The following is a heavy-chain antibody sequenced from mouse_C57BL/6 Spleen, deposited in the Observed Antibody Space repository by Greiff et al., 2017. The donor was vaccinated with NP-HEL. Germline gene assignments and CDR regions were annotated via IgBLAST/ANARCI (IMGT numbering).Heavy chain of an antibody. CDR2: IDPSDSYT. J-gene: IGHJ1*03. CDR3: ARGLYWYFDV. CDR1: GYTFTSYW. V-gene: IGHV1-69*01. Sequence: QVQLKQPGAELVMPGASVKLSCKASGYTFTSYWMHWVKQRPGQGLEWIGEIDPSDSYTNYNQKFKGKSTLTVDKSSSTAYMQLSSLTSEDSAVYYCARGLYWYFDVWGTGTTVTVSS.